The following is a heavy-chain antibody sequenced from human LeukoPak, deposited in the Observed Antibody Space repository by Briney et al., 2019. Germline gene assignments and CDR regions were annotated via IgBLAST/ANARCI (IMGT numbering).Heavy chain of an antibody. CDR2: ISSSSSTI. J-gene: IGHJ4*02. V-gene: IGHV3-48*01. Sequence: GGSLRLSCAASGFTFSSYSMNWVRQAPGKGLEWVSYISSSSSTIYYADSVKGRFTISRDSAKNSLYLQMNSLRAEDTAVYYCARDYGSGSHTVYWGQVTLVTVSS. CDR3: ARDYGSGSHTVY. CDR1: GFTFSSYS. D-gene: IGHD3-10*01.